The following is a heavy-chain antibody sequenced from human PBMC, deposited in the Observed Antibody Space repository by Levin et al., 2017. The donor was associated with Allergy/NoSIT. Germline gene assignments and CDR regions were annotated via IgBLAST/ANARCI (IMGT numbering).Heavy chain of an antibody. V-gene: IGHV3-23*01. Sequence: GGSLRLSCAASGFTFSSYAMSWVRQAPGKGLEWVSVISGSGGSTYYADSVKGRFTISRDNSKNTLYLQMNSLRAEDTAVYYCAKYSGSSGWYSWFDYWGQGTLVTVSS. CDR3: AKYSGSSGWYSWFDY. J-gene: IGHJ4*02. D-gene: IGHD6-19*01. CDR1: GFTFSSYA. CDR2: ISGSGGST.